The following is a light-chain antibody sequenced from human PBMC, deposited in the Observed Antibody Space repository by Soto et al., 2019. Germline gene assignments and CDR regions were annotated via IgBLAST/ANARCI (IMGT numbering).Light chain of an antibody. J-gene: IGLJ1*01. CDR2: ANT. Sequence: QSVLTQPPSVSGAPGQRVTISCTGSSSNIGAGYDVHWYQQLPGTAPKLLISANTNRPSGVPDRFSGSKSGTSASLAITGLQAEDEADYYYQSYDSSLREVFGTGTKLTVL. V-gene: IGLV1-40*01. CDR3: QSYDSSLREV. CDR1: SSNIGAGYD.